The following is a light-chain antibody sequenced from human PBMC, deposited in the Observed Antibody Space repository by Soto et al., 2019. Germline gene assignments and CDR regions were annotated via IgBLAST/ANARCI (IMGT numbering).Light chain of an antibody. V-gene: IGLV2-8*01. Sequence: SVLAQPPSASGSPGQAVTISCTGTSRDIGGYDFVSWYQVRPGEAPQLIIYNVDGRPSGVTRRFSGSKSGSTASLTVSGLQAVDEADYYCCSYSDTNICVFDTGTKVTVL. CDR3: CSYSDTNICV. CDR1: SRDIGGYDF. J-gene: IGLJ1*01. CDR2: NVD.